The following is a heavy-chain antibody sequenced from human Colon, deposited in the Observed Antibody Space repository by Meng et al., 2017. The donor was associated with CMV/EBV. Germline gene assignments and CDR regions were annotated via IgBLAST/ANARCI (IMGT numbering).Heavy chain of an antibody. V-gene: IGHV1-69*04. D-gene: IGHD3-16*01. CDR1: GGTLSSYV. CDR2: IIPIIGRP. CDR3: ASDITGNSYAYDS. Sequence: SVKVSCKASGGTLSSYVISWVRQAPGQGLEWMGRIIPIIGRPHHAQRFQDRVSITADKATSTVYMELKTLTSEETAVYFCASDITGNSYAYDSWGQGTLVTVSS. J-gene: IGHJ5*01.